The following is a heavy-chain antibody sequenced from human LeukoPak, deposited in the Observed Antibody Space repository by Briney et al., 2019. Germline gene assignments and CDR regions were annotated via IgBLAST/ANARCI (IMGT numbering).Heavy chain of an antibody. V-gene: IGHV4-39*01. Sequence: SETLSLTCTVSGGSISSSTYYWGWIRQPPGKGLEWIGSIYYSGSTYNNPSLKSRVTIFVDTSKNQFSLKLSSVTATDTAVYYCARTYGDYDDAFDIWGQGTMVTVSS. D-gene: IGHD4-17*01. J-gene: IGHJ3*02. CDR2: IYYSGST. CDR1: GGSISSSTYY. CDR3: ARTYGDYDDAFDI.